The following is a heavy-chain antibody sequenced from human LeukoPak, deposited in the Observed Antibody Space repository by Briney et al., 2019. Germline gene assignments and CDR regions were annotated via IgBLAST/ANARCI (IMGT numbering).Heavy chain of an antibody. CDR3: ASLVNYYYYYGMDV. Sequence: GASVKVSCKASGYTFTSYDINWVRQATGQGLEWMGWMNPNSGNTGYAQKFQGRVTMTRNTSISTAYMELSSLRSEDTAVYYCASLVNYYYYYGMDVWGQGTTVTVSS. J-gene: IGHJ6*02. CDR2: MNPNSGNT. CDR1: GYTFTSYD. V-gene: IGHV1-8*01.